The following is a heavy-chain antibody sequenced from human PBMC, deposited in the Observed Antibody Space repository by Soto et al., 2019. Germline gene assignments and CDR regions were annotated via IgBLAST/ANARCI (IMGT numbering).Heavy chain of an antibody. Sequence: EVQLLESGGGLVQPGGSLRLSCAASGFTFSTYAMAWVRQAPGKGLEWVSAISGSGGTTYYADSVEGRFTISRDNSKNPVYLQMSSLRAEDTAVYYCAKASTGHDYWGQGTLVTVSS. V-gene: IGHV3-23*01. J-gene: IGHJ4*02. D-gene: IGHD1-1*01. CDR1: GFTFSTYA. CDR3: AKASTGHDY. CDR2: ISGSGGTT.